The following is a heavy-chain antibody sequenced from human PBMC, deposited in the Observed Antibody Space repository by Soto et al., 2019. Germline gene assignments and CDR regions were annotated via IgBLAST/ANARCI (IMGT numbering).Heavy chain of an antibody. Sequence: GGSLRLSCAASGFTFSSYAVSWVRQAPGKGLEWVSAISGSGDSTYYADSVKGRFTISRDNSKNTLYLQMNSLRAEDTAVYYCAKDFTHPFDYWGQGTLVTVSS. V-gene: IGHV3-23*01. J-gene: IGHJ4*02. CDR3: AKDFTHPFDY. CDR2: ISGSGDST. CDR1: GFTFSSYA.